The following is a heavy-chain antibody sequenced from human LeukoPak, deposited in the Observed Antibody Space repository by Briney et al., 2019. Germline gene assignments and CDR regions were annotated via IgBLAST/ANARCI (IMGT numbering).Heavy chain of an antibody. CDR1: GFIFSSYS. Sequence: PGGSLRLSCAASGFIFSSYSMNRVRQAPGKGLEWVSSISSSSSYIYYADSVKGRFTISRDNAKNSLYLQMNSLRAEDTAVYYCARRGNMSSHAFDIWGQGTVVTVSS. D-gene: IGHD2/OR15-2a*01. V-gene: IGHV3-21*04. CDR3: ARRGNMSSHAFDI. J-gene: IGHJ3*02. CDR2: ISSSSSYI.